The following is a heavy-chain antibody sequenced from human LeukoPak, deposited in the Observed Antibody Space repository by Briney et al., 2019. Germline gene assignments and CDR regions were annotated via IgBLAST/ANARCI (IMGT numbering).Heavy chain of an antibody. J-gene: IGHJ4*02. CDR1: TFSSFW. CDR2: IDWDDDK. Sequence: TFSSFWLSWVGQAPGQGREWLARIDWDDDKFYSGSLRTRLSISKDTPEKQVVLTMTNMDPVDTATYYCARISRHLAVDYWGQGILVTVSS. CDR3: ARISRHLAVDY. V-gene: IGHV2-70*16.